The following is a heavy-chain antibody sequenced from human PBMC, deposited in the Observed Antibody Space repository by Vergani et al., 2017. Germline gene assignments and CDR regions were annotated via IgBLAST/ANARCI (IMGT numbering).Heavy chain of an antibody. CDR2: ISYDGSNK. Sequence: QVQLVESGGGVVQPGRSLRLPCAASGLTFSSYAMHWVRQAPGKGLEWVAVISYDGSNKYYADSVKGRFTISRDNSKNTLYLQMNSLRAEDTTVYYCAREGVVPAACFDYWGQGTLVTVSS. D-gene: IGHD2-2*01. J-gene: IGHJ4*02. CDR3: AREGVVPAACFDY. V-gene: IGHV3-30-3*01. CDR1: GLTFSSYA.